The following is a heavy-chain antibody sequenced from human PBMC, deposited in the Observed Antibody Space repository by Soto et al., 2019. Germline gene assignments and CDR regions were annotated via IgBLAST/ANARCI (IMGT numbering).Heavy chain of an antibody. CDR2: VHISGHS. J-gene: IGHJ5*01. Sequence: PSETLSLPCPLFRGSLRDPDLCDLVRQSTDKGLEWIAEVHISGHSNYNPSLRSRVSVSIDSSKNQFYLNLNSVTAADTAIYYCARVRQGCSANNCYFDPWGQGTQVTV. D-gene: IGHD1-1*01. CDR3: ARVRQGCSANNCYFDP. CDR1: RGSLRDPDL. V-gene: IGHV4-4*02.